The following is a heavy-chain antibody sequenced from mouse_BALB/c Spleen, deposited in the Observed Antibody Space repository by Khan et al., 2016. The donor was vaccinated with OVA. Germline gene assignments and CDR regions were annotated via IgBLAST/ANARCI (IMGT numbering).Heavy chain of an antibody. D-gene: IGHD2-1*01. J-gene: IGHJ3*01. CDR2: IFPGTGTT. CDR1: GYTFTSYW. V-gene: IGHV1S132*01. Sequence: QVQLKQSGAELVKPGASVKLSCKTSGYTFTSYWIQWVKQRPGQGLGWIGQIFPGTGTTYYNENFKGKATLTVDTSSNTAYMQFSSLTSEDSAVYFCARGYCGNYEFAYWGQGTLVTVSP. CDR3: ARGYCGNYEFAY.